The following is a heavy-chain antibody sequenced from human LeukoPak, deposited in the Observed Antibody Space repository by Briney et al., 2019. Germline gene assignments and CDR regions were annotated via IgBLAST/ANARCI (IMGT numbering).Heavy chain of an antibody. Sequence: GGSLRLSCAASGFTFNMYAIHWVRQAPGKGLEWVAVTSYDGSANKYADSVNGRFTISRDNSKNTLYLQMNSLRAEDTAVYYCARDYSGYSNYWGQGALVTVSS. CDR2: TSYDGSAN. CDR3: ARDYSGYSNY. J-gene: IGHJ4*02. V-gene: IGHV3-30-3*01. CDR1: GFTFNMYA. D-gene: IGHD4-11*01.